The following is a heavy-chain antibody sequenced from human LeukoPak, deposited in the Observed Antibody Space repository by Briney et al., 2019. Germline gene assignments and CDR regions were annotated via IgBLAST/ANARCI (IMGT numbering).Heavy chain of an antibody. CDR1: GGSTTSSDYL. Sequence: PSQTLSLTCTVSGGSTTSSDYLWTWIRQSPGKGLEWMGYISYNGSPYYNPSLKDRITISLDTSKNQFSLKLSSVTAADTAVYYCARERVPEHWFDPWGQGTLVTVSS. J-gene: IGHJ5*02. CDR3: ARERVPEHWFDP. V-gene: IGHV4-30-4*01. CDR2: ISYNGSP. D-gene: IGHD3-10*01.